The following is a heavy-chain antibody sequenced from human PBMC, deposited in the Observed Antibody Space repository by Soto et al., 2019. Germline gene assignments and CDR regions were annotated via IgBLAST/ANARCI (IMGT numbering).Heavy chain of an antibody. CDR3: ARAPAPLYSSSWYYSDY. CDR2: INHRGST. V-gene: IGHV4-4*02. D-gene: IGHD6-13*01. CDR1: GASVSSTYW. Sequence: SETLSLTCAVSGASVSSTYWWSWVRQPPGKGLEWIGRINHRGSTNYNPSLKSRVTISVDTSKNQFSLKLTSVTAADTAVYYCARAPAPLYSSSWYYSDYWGQGTLVTVSS. J-gene: IGHJ4*02.